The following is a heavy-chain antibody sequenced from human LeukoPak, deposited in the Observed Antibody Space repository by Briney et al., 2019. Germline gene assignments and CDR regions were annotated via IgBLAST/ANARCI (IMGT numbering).Heavy chain of an antibody. Sequence: KPSETLSLTCTVSGGSISSYYWSWIRQPPGKGLEWIGYIYYSGSTNYNPSLKSRVTISVDTSKNQFSLKLSSVTAADTAVYYCARYLTFGGVIVTYYFDYWGQGTLVTVSS. D-gene: IGHD3-16*02. CDR2: IYYSGST. V-gene: IGHV4-59*08. CDR1: GGSISSYY. CDR3: ARYLTFGGVIVTYYFDY. J-gene: IGHJ4*02.